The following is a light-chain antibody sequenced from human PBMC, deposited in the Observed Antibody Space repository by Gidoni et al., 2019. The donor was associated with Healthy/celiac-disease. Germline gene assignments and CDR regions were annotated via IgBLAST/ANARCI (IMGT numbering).Light chain of an antibody. V-gene: IGKV1D-8*01. CDR3: QQYYSFPQT. J-gene: IGKJ1*01. Sequence: VLWMTQSPSLLSASTGDRVTISCRMSQRISSYLAWYQQKPGEAPELLIYAASTLQSGVPSRFSGSGSGTDFTLSISCLQSEDFATYYCQQYYSFPQTFGQGTKVEIK. CDR1: QRISSY. CDR2: AAS.